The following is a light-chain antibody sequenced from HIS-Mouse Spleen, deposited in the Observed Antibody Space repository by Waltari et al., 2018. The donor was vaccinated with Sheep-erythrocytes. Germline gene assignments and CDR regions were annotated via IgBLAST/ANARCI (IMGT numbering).Light chain of an antibody. CDR2: EDS. CDR3: YSTDSSGNHWV. V-gene: IGLV3-10*01. Sequence: SYELTQPPSVSVSPGQTARLTCSGDALPKQYAYWYQQKSGQAPVLVIYEDSKRPSGIPERFSGSTSGTMATLTISGAQVEDEADYYCYSTDSSGNHWVFGGGTKLTVL. CDR1: ALPKQY. J-gene: IGLJ3*02.